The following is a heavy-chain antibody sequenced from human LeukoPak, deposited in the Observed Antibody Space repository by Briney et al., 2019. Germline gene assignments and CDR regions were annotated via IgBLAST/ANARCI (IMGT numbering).Heavy chain of an antibody. V-gene: IGHV3-20*04. Sequence: GGSLRLSCAASGFTFDDYGMSWVRQAPGKGLEWVSGITWNGDSPGYADSVKGRFTISRDNAKNSLHLQMNSLRAEDTAMYYCATGGDYGSFDYWGLGTLVIVSS. D-gene: IGHD4-17*01. CDR3: ATGGDYGSFDY. CDR2: ITWNGDSP. CDR1: GFTFDDYG. J-gene: IGHJ4*02.